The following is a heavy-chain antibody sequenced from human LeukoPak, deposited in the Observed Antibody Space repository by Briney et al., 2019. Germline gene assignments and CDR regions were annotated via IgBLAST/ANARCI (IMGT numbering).Heavy chain of an antibody. V-gene: IGHV2-5*02. CDR2: IYWDDDK. CDR1: GFSLSISGVG. D-gene: IGHD3-10*01. Sequence: SGPTLVKPTQTLTLTCTFSGFSLSISGVGVGWIRQPPGKALEWLALIYWDDDKRYSPSLKSRLTITKDTSKNQVVLTMTNMDPVDTATYYCAHRPSGSYYMDLLVYVYWGQGTLVTVSS. CDR3: AHRPSGSYYMDLLVYVY. J-gene: IGHJ4*02.